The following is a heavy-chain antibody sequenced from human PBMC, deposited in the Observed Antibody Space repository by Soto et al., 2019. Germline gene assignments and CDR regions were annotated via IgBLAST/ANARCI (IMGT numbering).Heavy chain of an antibody. J-gene: IGHJ6*03. D-gene: IGHD6-6*01. Sequence: GGSMRVWCGAAGVTSRSYGRSWVRKNTGKGLEWVSAISGSGGSTYYADSVKGRFTISRDNSKNTLYLQMNSLRAEDTAVYYCAKVPSQQLAYYYYLDVSGKGTTVSVSS. CDR1: GVTSRSYG. CDR3: AKVPSQQLAYYYYLDV. V-gene: IGHV3-23*01. CDR2: ISGSGGST.